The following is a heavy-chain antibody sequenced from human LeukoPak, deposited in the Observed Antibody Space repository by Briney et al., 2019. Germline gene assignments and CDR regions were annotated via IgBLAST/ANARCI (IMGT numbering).Heavy chain of an antibody. V-gene: IGHV3-53*01. CDR2: IYSGGST. D-gene: IGHD3-22*01. CDR1: GFTVSSNY. Sequence: GGSLRLSCAVSGFTVSSNYMSWVRQAPGKGLEWVSVIYSGGSTYYADSVKGRFTISRDNSKNTLYLQMNSLRAEDTAVYYCAKDRTPYKRIVVVINDAFDIWGQGTMVTVSS. CDR3: AKDRTPYKRIVVVINDAFDI. J-gene: IGHJ3*02.